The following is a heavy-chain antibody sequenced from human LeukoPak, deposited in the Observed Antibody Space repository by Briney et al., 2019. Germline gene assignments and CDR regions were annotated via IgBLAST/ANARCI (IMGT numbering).Heavy chain of an antibody. CDR2: IIPIFATP. V-gene: IGHV1-69*13. D-gene: IGHD3-10*01. CDR3: ARLDGKGRGGVFAYYYYYMDV. J-gene: IGHJ6*03. Sequence: SVKVSCKASGGTFSSSAISWVRQAPGQGLQWMGGIIPIFATPNYAEKLQDRVTITADESTSTAYMELSSLRSEDTAVYYCARLDGKGRGGVFAYYYYYMDVWGKGTTVTVSS. CDR1: GGTFSSSA.